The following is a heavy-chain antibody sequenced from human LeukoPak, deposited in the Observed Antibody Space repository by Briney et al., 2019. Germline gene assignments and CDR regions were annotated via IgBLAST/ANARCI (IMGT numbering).Heavy chain of an antibody. Sequence: PGGSLRLSCAASGFTFDDYGMSWVRHAPGKGLEWVSGINWNGGSTGYADSVKGRFTISRDNAKNSLYLQMNSLRAEDTAVYYCARLREIPVFGVVTKSTSYFDYWGQGTLVTVSS. CDR1: GFTFDDYG. D-gene: IGHD3-3*01. CDR3: ARLREIPVFGVVTKSTSYFDY. V-gene: IGHV3-20*04. J-gene: IGHJ4*02. CDR2: INWNGGST.